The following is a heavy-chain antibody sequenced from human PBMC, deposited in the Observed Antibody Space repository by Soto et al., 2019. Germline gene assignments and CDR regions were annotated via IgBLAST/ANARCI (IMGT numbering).Heavy chain of an antibody. CDR1: GFTFSSYG. Sequence: QVQLVESGGGVVQPGRSLRLSCAASGFTFSSYGMHWVRQAPGKGLEWVAVISYDGSNKYYADSVKGRFTISRDNSKNTLYLQMNSLRAEDTAVYYCAKDRVWGGSSWYLVDYWGKGTLVTVSS. CDR3: AKDRVWGGSSWYLVDY. D-gene: IGHD6-13*01. V-gene: IGHV3-30*18. J-gene: IGHJ4*02. CDR2: ISYDGSNK.